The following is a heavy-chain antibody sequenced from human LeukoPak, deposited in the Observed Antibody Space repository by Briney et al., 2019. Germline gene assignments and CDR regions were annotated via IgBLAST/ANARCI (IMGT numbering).Heavy chain of an antibody. J-gene: IGHJ3*02. V-gene: IGHV1-2*02. D-gene: IGHD3-22*01. CDR2: INPNSGGT. CDR1: GYTFTGYY. Sequence: ASVKVSCKASGYTFTGYYMHWVRQAPGQGLEWMGWINPNSGGTNYAQKFQGRVTITADESTSTAYMELSSLRSEDTAVYYCARWTYYYDSSGPEGGAFDIWGQGTMVTVSS. CDR3: ARWTYYYDSSGPEGGAFDI.